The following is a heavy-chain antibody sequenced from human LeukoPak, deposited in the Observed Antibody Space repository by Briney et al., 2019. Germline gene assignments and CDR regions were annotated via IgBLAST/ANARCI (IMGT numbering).Heavy chain of an antibody. J-gene: IGHJ5*02. Sequence: GGSLRLSCTASGFTFGDYAMSWVRQAPGKGLEWVGFIRSKAYGGTTEYAASVKGRFTISRDDSKSIAYLQMNSLKTEDTAVYYCTSAMMDNWFDPWGQGTLVTVSS. D-gene: IGHD2-2*01. CDR2: IRSKAYGGTT. V-gene: IGHV3-49*04. CDR3: TSAMMDNWFDP. CDR1: GFTFGDYA.